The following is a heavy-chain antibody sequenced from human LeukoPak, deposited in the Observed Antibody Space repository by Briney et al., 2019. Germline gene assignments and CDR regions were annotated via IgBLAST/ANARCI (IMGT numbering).Heavy chain of an antibody. V-gene: IGHV3-21*01. CDR3: AREGQGAWYWFDL. CDR1: GFSSSAHT. CDR2: TDRSSSYI. D-gene: IGHD6-19*01. Sequence: GGSLRLSCEASGFSSSAHTMSWVRQAPGKGLEWVSSTDRSSSYIYYADSMKGRFSISRDNAKNSLYLQMSSLRAEDTAVYYCAREGQGAWYWFDLWGQGTLVTVSS. J-gene: IGHJ5*02.